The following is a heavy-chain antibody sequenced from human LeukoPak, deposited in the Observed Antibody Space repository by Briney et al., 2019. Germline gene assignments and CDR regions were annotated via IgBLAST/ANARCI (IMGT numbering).Heavy chain of an antibody. CDR1: GDSFSSIS. J-gene: IGHJ4*02. V-gene: IGHV4-4*09. Sequence: PSETLSLTCTLSGDSFSSISWSWIRQPPGKGLEWIGYIQASGDTSFNPALKSRVTVSLDTSKNEFSLHLSSVTAADTAVYYCARLVRNWNDHFDSWGQGILVTVSS. CDR2: IQASGDT. D-gene: IGHD1-1*01. CDR3: ARLVRNWNDHFDS.